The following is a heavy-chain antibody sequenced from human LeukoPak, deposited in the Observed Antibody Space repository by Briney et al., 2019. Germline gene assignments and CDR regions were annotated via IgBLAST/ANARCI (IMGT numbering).Heavy chain of an antibody. V-gene: IGHV1-24*01. Sequence: GASVKVSCKVSGYTLTELSMHWVRQAPGKGLEWMGGFDPEDGETIYAQKFQGRVTMTEDTSTDTAYMELSSLRSEDTAVYYCCSIAAAGMAQGYWGQGTLVTVSS. CDR1: GYTLTELS. J-gene: IGHJ4*02. D-gene: IGHD6-13*01. CDR2: FDPEDGET. CDR3: CSIAAAGMAQGY.